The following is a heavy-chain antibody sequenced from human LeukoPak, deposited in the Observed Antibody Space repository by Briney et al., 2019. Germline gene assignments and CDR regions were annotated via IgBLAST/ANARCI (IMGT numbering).Heavy chain of an antibody. CDR1: GFTFDDYA. V-gene: IGHV3-9*01. J-gene: IGHJ3*02. CDR2: ISWNSGSI. D-gene: IGHD1-26*01. CDR3: AKETYYSGSYYSTPSAFDI. Sequence: PGGSLRLSCAASGFTFDDYAMHWVRQAPGKGLEWVSGISWNSGSIGYADSVKGRFTISRDNAKNSLYLQMNSLRAEDTALYYCAKETYYSGSYYSTPSAFDIWGQGTMVTVSS.